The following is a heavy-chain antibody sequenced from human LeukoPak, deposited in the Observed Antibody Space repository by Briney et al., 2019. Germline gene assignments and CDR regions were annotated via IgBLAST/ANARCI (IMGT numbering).Heavy chain of an antibody. V-gene: IGHV3-48*03. D-gene: IGHD3-10*01. J-gene: IGHJ6*03. CDR1: GVTFSSYE. Sequence: PGGSLSLSCAASGVTFSSYEMNWVRQAPGKGLEWISYISSNGIATYYADSVKGRFTISRDNAKNSVYLQMHSVGAEDTAVYYCARTFGSGSFWYYYMDVWGNGTTVTVSS. CDR2: ISSNGIAT. CDR3: ARTFGSGSFWYYYMDV.